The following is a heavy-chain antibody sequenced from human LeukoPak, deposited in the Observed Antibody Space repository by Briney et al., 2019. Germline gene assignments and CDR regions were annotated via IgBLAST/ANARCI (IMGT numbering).Heavy chain of an antibody. V-gene: IGHV3-53*01. D-gene: IGHD2-21*01. CDR1: GFTVSNNY. CDR2: IYSGGST. Sequence: GGSLRLSCAASGFTVSNNYMSWVRRAAGKGLEWVALIYSGGSTYYADSVKGRFTISRDNSKNTLHLQMNSPRAEDTAVYYCVRNSGELGAWGQGTLVTVSS. CDR3: VRNSGELGA. J-gene: IGHJ5*02.